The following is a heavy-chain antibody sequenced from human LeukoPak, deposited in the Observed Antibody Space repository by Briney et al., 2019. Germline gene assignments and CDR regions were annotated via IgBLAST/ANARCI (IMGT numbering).Heavy chain of an antibody. D-gene: IGHD1-26*01. CDR1: GYTFTSYG. CDR3: ARKYNGIDY. Sequence: ASVKVSCKASGYTFTSYGISWVRQAPGQGLEWMGRIIPILGIANYAQKFQGRVTITADKSTSTAYMELSSLRSEDTAVYYCARKYNGIDYWGQGTLVTVSS. V-gene: IGHV1-69*04. J-gene: IGHJ4*02. CDR2: IIPILGIA.